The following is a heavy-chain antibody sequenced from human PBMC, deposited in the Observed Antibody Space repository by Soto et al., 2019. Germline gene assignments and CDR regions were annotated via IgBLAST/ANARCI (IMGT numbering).Heavy chain of an antibody. CDR2: IYYSGST. J-gene: IGHJ4*02. CDR3: AKHAVHSSGFIDY. Sequence: SETLSLTCTVSGGSISSSSYYWGWIRQPPGKGLEWIGSIYYSGSTYYNPSLKNRVTKSVDTSKNQFSLKLSSVTAADTAVFYCAKHAVHSSGFIDYWGQGTLVTVSS. D-gene: IGHD6-19*01. V-gene: IGHV4-39*01. CDR1: GGSISSSSYY.